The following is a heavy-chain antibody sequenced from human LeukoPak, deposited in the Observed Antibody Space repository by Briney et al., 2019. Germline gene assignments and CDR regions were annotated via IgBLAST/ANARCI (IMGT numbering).Heavy chain of an antibody. D-gene: IGHD5-12*01. V-gene: IGHV3-15*01. CDR2: IKSKTDGGTT. CDR3: GIYFN. J-gene: IGHJ4*02. Sequence: GALRLSCTASGFTFGDYAMSWVRQAPGKGLEWVGRIKSKTDGGTTDYAAPVKGRFTISRDDSKNTLYLQMNSLKTEDTAVYYCGIYFNWGQGTLVTVSS. CDR1: GFTFGDYA.